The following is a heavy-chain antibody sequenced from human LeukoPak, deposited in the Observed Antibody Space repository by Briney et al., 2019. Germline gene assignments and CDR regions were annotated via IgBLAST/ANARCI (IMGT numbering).Heavy chain of an antibody. V-gene: IGHV3-30*03. CDR3: ARDGGSGTYYLNYYYYGLDV. CDR2: IAYDGSIK. D-gene: IGHD3-10*01. J-gene: IGHJ6*02. Sequence: GGSLRLSCAASGFTFSSFGMHWVRQAPGKGLEWVAVIAYDGSIKYYADSVKGRFTISRDNSENTLFLQMNSLRAEDTAVYYCARDGGSGTYYLNYYYYGLDVWGQGTTVTVSS. CDR1: GFTFSSFG.